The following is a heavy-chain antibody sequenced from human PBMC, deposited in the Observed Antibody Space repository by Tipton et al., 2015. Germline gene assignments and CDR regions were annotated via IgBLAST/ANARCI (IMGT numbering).Heavy chain of an antibody. Sequence: TLSLTCTVSSGSISRSYWSWIRQPPGKGLEWIGSISHSGNTYYNPSLKSRVTMSRDTSKNQFSLKLTSVTAADTAVYYCACQDYDSLTRDYQTVDYWGQGTLVTVSS. CDR3: ACQDYDSLTRDYQTVDY. CDR1: SGSISRSY. CDR2: ISHSGNT. V-gene: IGHV4-59*04. D-gene: IGHD3-9*01. J-gene: IGHJ4*02.